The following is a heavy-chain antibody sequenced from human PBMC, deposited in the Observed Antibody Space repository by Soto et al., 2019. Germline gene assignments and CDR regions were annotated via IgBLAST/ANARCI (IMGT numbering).Heavy chain of an antibody. CDR3: ARGFTSVYFHFGDC. V-gene: IGHV3-23*01. J-gene: IGHJ4*02. CDR2: IPGSGDTT. D-gene: IGHD6-19*01. CDR1: GFTFSSYA. Sequence: VELLESGGGLVQPGGSLRLSCAASGFTFSSYAMSWVRQAPGKGLEWVSDIPGSGDTTHYADSVKGRFTISRDNSKNTLYLQMHSLRVDDTAIYYCARGFTSVYFHFGDCWGQGTLVTVSS.